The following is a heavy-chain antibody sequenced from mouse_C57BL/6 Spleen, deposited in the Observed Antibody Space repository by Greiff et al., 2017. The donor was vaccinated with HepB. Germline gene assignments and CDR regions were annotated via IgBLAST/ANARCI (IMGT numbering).Heavy chain of an antibody. V-gene: IGHV1-18*01. J-gene: IGHJ4*01. CDR2: INPNNGGT. D-gene: IGHD1-1*01. CDR3: AVITTVVATRDYYAIDY. CDR1: GYTFTDYN. Sequence: VQLQQSGPELVKPGASVKIPCKASGYTFTDYNMDWVKQSHGKSLEWIGDINPNNGGTIYNQKFKGKATLTVDKSSSTAYMELRSLTSEDTAVYYCAVITTVVATRDYYAIDYWGQGTSVTVSS.